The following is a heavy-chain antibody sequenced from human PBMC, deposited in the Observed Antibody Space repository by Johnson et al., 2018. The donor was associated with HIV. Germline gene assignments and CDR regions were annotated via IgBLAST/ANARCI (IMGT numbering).Heavy chain of an antibody. CDR2: MWYDGSKK. J-gene: IGHJ3*02. CDR3: ARCIWGSSLIYVFDI. V-gene: IGHV3-33*01. CDR1: GFTFSKYG. Sequence: QVQLVESGGGVVQPGRSLRLPCEAAGFTFSKYGMHWVRQAPGKGLDWVASMWYDGSKKYYADSVKGRFTISRDNSKNTLYIQMNSLVSEDTALYYCARCIWGSSLIYVFDIWGQGTMVTVSS. D-gene: IGHD6-13*01.